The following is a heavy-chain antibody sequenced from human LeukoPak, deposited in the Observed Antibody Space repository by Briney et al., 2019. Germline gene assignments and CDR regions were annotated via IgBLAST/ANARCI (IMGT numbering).Heavy chain of an antibody. J-gene: IGHJ4*02. CDR3: ARAVGWFGALDY. V-gene: IGHV4-59*01. CDR1: GGSISSYY. CDR2: IYYSGST. D-gene: IGHD3-10*01. Sequence: SETLSLTCTVSGGSISSYYWSWIRQPPGKGLEWIGYIYYSGSTNYNPSLKSRVTISVDTSKNQLSLKLSSVTAADTAVYYCARAVGWFGALDYWGQGTLVTVSS.